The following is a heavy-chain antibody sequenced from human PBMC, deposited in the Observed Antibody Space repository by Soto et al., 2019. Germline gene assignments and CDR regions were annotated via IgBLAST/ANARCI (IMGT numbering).Heavy chain of an antibody. J-gene: IGHJ6*04. Sequence: QVQLQESGPGLVKPSQTLSLTWTVSGGSISSGGYYWSWIRQHPGKGLEWIGYIYYSGSTYYNPSLKRRVTISVDTSKNQFSLKLSSVTAADTAVYYCARDRYCSGGSCYGSMDVWGKGTTVTVSS. CDR1: GGSISSGGYY. CDR2: IYYSGST. V-gene: IGHV4-31*02. CDR3: ARDRYCSGGSCYGSMDV. D-gene: IGHD2-15*01.